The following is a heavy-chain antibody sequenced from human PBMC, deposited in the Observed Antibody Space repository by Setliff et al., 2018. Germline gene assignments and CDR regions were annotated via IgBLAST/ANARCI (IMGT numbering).Heavy chain of an antibody. CDR2: INHSGST. D-gene: IGHD3-3*01. V-gene: IGHV4-34*01. Sequence: KSSETLSLTCAASGGTFSDYYWTWIRQPPGKGLEWIGEINHSGSTNYNPSLKSRVSISVDTSKNQFSLTLTSVTAADTAVYYCARMTGFQYIDVWGKGTTVTVSS. CDR1: GGTFSDYY. CDR3: ARMTGFQYIDV. J-gene: IGHJ6*03.